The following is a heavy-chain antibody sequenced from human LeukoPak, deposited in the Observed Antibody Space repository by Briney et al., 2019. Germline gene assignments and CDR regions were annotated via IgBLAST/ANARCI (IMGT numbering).Heavy chain of an antibody. V-gene: IGHV3-9*01. CDR3: ATPPQTTTVTNRFY. CDR2: IGWNGGGI. CDR1: GFSFDDYA. D-gene: IGHD4-17*01. J-gene: IGHJ4*02. Sequence: GGSLRLSCAASGFSFDDYAMHWVRQAPGKGLEWVSGIGWNGGGIVYADSVKGRFTISRDNAKNSLYLQMNSLRAEDTAVYYCATPPQTTTVTNRFYWGQGTLVTVSS.